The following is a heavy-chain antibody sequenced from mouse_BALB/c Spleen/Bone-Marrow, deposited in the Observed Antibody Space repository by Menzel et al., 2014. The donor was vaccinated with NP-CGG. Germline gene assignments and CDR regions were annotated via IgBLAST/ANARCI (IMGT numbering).Heavy chain of an antibody. CDR3: AREKVYYGISWFAY. Sequence: QVQLKQSGTEVVRPGASVTLSCKASGYSFTTYWMNWVKQRPGQGLEWIGMIHPSDSETRLNQKFKDKATLTVDKSSSTAYMQLNSPTAEDSAVYYCAREKVYYGISWFAYWGQGTLVTVSA. CDR1: GYSFTTYW. CDR2: IHPSDSET. D-gene: IGHD2-1*01. J-gene: IGHJ3*01. V-gene: IGHV1-61*01.